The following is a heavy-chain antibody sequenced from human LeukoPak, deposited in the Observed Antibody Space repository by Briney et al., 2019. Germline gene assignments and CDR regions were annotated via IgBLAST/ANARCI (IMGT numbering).Heavy chain of an antibody. D-gene: IGHD1/OR15-1a*01. Sequence: SQTLSLTCTVSGGSISSGTYYWNWIRQHPGKGLEWIGYIYYSGNTYYNPSLKSQVTISVDTSKNQFSLKLSSVTAADTAVYYCARWDNWNTIDAFDIWGQGTMVTVSS. CDR3: ARWDNWNTIDAFDI. J-gene: IGHJ3*02. CDR1: GGSISSGTYY. CDR2: IYYSGNT. V-gene: IGHV4-31*01.